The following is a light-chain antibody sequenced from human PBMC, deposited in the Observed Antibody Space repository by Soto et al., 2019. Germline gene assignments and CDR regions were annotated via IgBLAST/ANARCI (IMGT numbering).Light chain of an antibody. CDR3: QHYGTSPTWT. J-gene: IGKJ1*01. V-gene: IGKV3-20*01. CDR2: GAS. Sequence: EIVLTQSPGTLSLSPGERATLSCRASQSVSSSYLDWYQQKPGQAPRLLIYGASSRATGIPDRFSGSGSGTDFTLTISRLEPEDFAVYYCQHYGTSPTWTFGQGTKVEI. CDR1: QSVSSSY.